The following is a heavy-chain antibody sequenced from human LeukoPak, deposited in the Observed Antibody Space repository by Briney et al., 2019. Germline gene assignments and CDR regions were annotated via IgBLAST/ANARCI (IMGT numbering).Heavy chain of an antibody. D-gene: IGHD6-6*01. CDR2: IIPIFGTT. Sequence: GASVKVSCKASGGTFSIYAISWVRQAPGQGLEWMGGIIPIFGTTNYAQKFQGRVTITTDESTSTAYMELSSLRSEDTAVYYCARDRGSSSRGYDAFDIWGQGTMVTVSS. V-gene: IGHV1-69*05. CDR3: ARDRGSSSRGYDAFDI. J-gene: IGHJ3*02. CDR1: GGTFSIYA.